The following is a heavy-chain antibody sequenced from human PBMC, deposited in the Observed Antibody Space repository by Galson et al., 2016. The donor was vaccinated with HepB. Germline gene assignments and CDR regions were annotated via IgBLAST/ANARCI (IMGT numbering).Heavy chain of an antibody. J-gene: IGHJ4*02. D-gene: IGHD1-26*01. CDR2: VSGGGGST. CDR3: VKGVLYSFVGYFDS. Sequence: SLRLSCAASGFTFSSNTMSWVRQAPGKGLEWVASVSGGGGSTYYTDSVNGRFTISRDNSKNTIFLQMNSLRTEDTAFYYCVKGVLYSFVGYFDSWGQGTLVTFSS. V-gene: IGHV3-23*01. CDR1: GFTFSSNT.